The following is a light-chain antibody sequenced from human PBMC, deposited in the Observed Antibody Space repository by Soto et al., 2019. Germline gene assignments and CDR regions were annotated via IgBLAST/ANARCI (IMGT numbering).Light chain of an antibody. CDR1: QSVSSN. CDR3: QQYNNWPPWT. V-gene: IGKV3-15*01. Sequence: EIVMTQSPATLSVSPGERATLSCRASQSVSSNLAWYQQKPGQAPRLLIYGASTRATGIPARFSGSGSGTEFTLTISSLQSEDFAVYYWQQYNNWPPWTFGQGNKVDIK. J-gene: IGKJ1*01. CDR2: GAS.